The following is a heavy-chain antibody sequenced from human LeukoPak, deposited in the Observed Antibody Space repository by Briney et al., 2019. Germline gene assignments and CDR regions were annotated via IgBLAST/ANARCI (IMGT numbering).Heavy chain of an antibody. CDR1: GFTFSSYG. J-gene: IGHJ3*02. CDR2: IRYDGSNK. CDR3: AKDLTIFGVPRHAFDI. V-gene: IGHV3-30*02. Sequence: PGGSLRLSCAASGFTFSSYGMHWVSQAPGKGLEWVAFIRYDGSNKYYADSVKGRFTISRDNSKNTLYLQMNSLRAEDTAVYYCAKDLTIFGVPRHAFDIWGQGTMVTVSS. D-gene: IGHD3-3*01.